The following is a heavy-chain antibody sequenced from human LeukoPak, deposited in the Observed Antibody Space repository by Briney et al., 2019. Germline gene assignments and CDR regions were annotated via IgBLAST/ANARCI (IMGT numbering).Heavy chain of an antibody. CDR1: GGTFSSYA. V-gene: IGHV1-8*02. J-gene: IGHJ4*02. Sequence: ASVKVSCKASGGTFSSYAISWVRQAPGQGLEWLGWMNPNSGNTGYAQKFQGRVTMTRNTSISTAYMELSSLGSEDTAVYYCATNSKYSGSYSFDYWGQGTLVTVSS. D-gene: IGHD1-26*01. CDR2: MNPNSGNT. CDR3: ATNSKYSGSYSFDY.